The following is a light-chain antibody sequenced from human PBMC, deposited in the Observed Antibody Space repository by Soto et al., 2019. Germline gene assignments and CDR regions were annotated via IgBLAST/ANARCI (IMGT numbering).Light chain of an antibody. Sequence: EIVLTQSPATLSLSPGERATLSCGASQSVSSNYSAWYQQRPGLAPRLLIYDASNRATGIPDRFSGSGSGTDFTLTISRLEPEDFAVYYCQQYGVSRTFGQGTKVEV. J-gene: IGKJ1*01. CDR1: QSVSSNY. V-gene: IGKV3D-20*01. CDR3: QQYGVSRT. CDR2: DAS.